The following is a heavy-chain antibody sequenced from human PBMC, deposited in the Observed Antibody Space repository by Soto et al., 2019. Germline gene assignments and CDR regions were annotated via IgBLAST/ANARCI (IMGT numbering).Heavy chain of an antibody. CDR3: TTEIHGYRCFYY. Sequence: GAPLTLACASSGLTFSNACPIWARQAPGKGMGWVGHIKTTTDGGTTDYAAPVKGRFTISRDDSQNNLYLQMDSLNTEDTAVYFCTTEIHGYRCFYYWGDGTLVTV. CDR1: GLTFSNAC. J-gene: IGHJ4*01. V-gene: IGHV3-15*01. CDR2: IKTTTDGGTT. D-gene: IGHD5-18*01.